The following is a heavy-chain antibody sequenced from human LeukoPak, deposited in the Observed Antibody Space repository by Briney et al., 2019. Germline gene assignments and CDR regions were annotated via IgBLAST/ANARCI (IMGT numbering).Heavy chain of an antibody. J-gene: IGHJ4*02. D-gene: IGHD3-9*01. CDR2: IYYSGST. V-gene: IGHV4-39*07. Sequence: PSETLSLTCTVSGGSISSSSYYWGWIRQPPGRGLEWIGSIYYSGSTNYNPSLKSRVTISVDTSKNQFSLKLSSVTAADTAVYYCASSPSLRYFDWLDYWGQGTLVTVSS. CDR3: ASSPSLRYFDWLDY. CDR1: GGSISSSSYY.